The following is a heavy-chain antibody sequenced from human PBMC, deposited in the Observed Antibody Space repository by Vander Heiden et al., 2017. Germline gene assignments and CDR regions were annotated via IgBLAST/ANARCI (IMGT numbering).Heavy chain of an antibody. CDR2: ITTKCYRGTT. D-gene: IGHD2-8*01. CDR3: TREVVVEWCHFAALFD. CDR1: GLTFGDFA. Sequence: EEQLVESGGGLTQPGRSLRLSCTASGLTFGDFAMSWFVQAPGTGVELGGHITTKCYRGTTENAASVMGNDVISRADSTNSGFFDMSSLNTAYLAIYYCTREVVVEWCHFAALFD. V-gene: IGHV3-49*03. J-gene: IGHJ3*02.